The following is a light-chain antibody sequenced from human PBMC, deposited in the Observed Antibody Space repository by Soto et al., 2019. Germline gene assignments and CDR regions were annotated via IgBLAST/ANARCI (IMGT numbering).Light chain of an antibody. J-gene: IGKJ3*01. CDR3: QQYNNWPPIT. V-gene: IGKV3-15*01. CDR1: QSVSGN. Sequence: EIVMTQSPATLSVSPGERATLSCRASQSVSGNLAWYQQKPGQAPRLLIYAASTRATGIPARFSGSGSGTEFNLIISSLQSEVFSVYYCQQYNNWPPITFGPGTKVDIK. CDR2: AAS.